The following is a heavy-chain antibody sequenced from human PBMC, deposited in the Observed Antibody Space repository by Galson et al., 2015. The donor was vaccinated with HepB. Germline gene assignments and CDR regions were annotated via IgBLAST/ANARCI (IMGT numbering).Heavy chain of an antibody. J-gene: IGHJ2*01. V-gene: IGHV3-33*01. CDR3: ARDAYGDWYFDL. CDR2: IWYDGSNK. Sequence: SLRLSCAASGFTFSSYGMHWVRQAPGKGLEWVAVIWYDGSNKYYADSVKGRFTISRDSSKNTLYLQMNSLRAEDTAVYFCARDAYGDWYFDLWGRGTLVTVSS. CDR1: GFTFSSYG. D-gene: IGHD4-17*01.